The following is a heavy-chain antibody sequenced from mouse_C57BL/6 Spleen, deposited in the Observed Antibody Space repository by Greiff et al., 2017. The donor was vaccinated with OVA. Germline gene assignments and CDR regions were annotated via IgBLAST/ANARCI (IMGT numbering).Heavy chain of an antibody. V-gene: IGHV1-42*01. CDR3: ARSGHYDYDRNWYFDV. J-gene: IGHJ1*03. CDR1: GYSFTGYY. Sequence: EVQLQQSGPELVKPGASVKISCKASGYSFTGYYMNWVKQSPEKSLEWIGEINPSTGGTTYNQKFKAKATLTVDKSSSTAYMQLKSLTSEDSAVYYCARSGHYDYDRNWYFDVWGTGTTVTVSS. D-gene: IGHD2-4*01. CDR2: INPSTGGT.